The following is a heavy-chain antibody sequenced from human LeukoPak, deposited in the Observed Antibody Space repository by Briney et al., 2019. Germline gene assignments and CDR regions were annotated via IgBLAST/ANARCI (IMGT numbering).Heavy chain of an antibody. J-gene: IGHJ5*02. V-gene: IGHV3-9*01. CDR2: ISWNSGRI. D-gene: IGHD3-10*01. CDR3: ARDHGGSGSS. CDR1: GFTFDDYA. Sequence: PGGSLRLSCAASGFTFDDYAMNWVRQAPGKGLEWVSGISWNSGRIGYADSVKGRFTISRDNSKNTLYLQMNSLRAEDTAVYYCARDHGGSGSSWGQGTLVTVSS.